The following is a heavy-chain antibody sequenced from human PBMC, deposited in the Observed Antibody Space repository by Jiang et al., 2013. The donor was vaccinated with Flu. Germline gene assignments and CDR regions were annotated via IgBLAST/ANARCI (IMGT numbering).Heavy chain of an antibody. CDR3: ARSVKDIVVVPARGAFDI. CDR1: GGSISSSSYY. J-gene: IGHJ3*02. V-gene: IGHV4-39*01. Sequence: GSGLVKPSETLSLTCTVSGGSISSSSYYWGWIRQPPGKGLEWIGSIYYSGSTYYNPSLKSRVTISVDTSKNQFSLKLSSVTAADTAVYYCARSVKDIVVVPARGAFDIWGQGTMVTVSS. CDR2: IYYSGST. D-gene: IGHD2-2*01.